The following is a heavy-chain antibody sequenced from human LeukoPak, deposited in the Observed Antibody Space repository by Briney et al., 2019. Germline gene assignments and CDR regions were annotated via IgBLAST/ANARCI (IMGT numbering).Heavy chain of an antibody. D-gene: IGHD3-10*01. J-gene: IGHJ6*03. CDR1: GLTFSDAW. CDR2: ILGKGSGGTT. CDR3: SWIRGALGFYFMDV. V-gene: IGHV3-15*01. Sequence: PGGSLRLSCAVSGLTFSDAWMTWVRQAPGKGLEWVGRILGKGSGGTTDYAAPAQGRFTISRDDSKDTVYLEMNSLKTEDTAVYYCSWIRGALGFYFMDVWGKGTTVTISS.